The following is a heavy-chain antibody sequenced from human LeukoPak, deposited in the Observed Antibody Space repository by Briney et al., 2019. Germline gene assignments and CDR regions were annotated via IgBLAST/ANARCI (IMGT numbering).Heavy chain of an antibody. CDR1: GGSISSGGYY. Sequence: PSQTLSLTCTVSGGSISSGGYYWRWIRQHPGKGLEWIEYIHDSGSTYYKPSLRSRVTISGDTSKNQFSLKLSSVSDADTAVYYCASYGSGWYFDLWGRGTLVTVSS. D-gene: IGHD3-10*01. CDR2: IHDSGST. V-gene: IGHV4-31*03. J-gene: IGHJ2*01. CDR3: ASYGSGWYFDL.